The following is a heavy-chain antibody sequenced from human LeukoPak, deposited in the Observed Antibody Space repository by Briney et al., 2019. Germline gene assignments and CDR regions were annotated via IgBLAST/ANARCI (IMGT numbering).Heavy chain of an antibody. CDR3: AKDSTVSGSYYGMDI. CDR1: GFTFSSYI. Sequence: GGSLRLSCAASGFTFSSYIVTLVRQAPGKGLEWVSSISGSGSTTYFADSVKGRFTISRDNSKNTLYLQMSSLRAEDTAIYYCAKDSTVSGSYYGMDIWGQGTTVTVSS. CDR2: ISGSGSTT. V-gene: IGHV3-23*01. D-gene: IGHD3-22*01. J-gene: IGHJ6*02.